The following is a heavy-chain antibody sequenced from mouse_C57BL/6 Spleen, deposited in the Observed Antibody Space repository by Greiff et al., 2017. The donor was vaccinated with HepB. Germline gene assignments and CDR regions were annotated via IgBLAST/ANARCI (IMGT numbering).Heavy chain of an antibody. V-gene: IGHV2-2*01. J-gene: IGHJ1*03. D-gene: IGHD1-1*01. Sequence: QVQLQQSGPGLVQPSQSLSITCTVSGFSLTSYGVHWVRQSPGKGLEWLGVIWSGGSTDYNAAFISRLSISKDNSKSQVFFKMNSLQADDTAIYYCARGLLRSGYFDVWGTGTTVTVSS. CDR3: ARGLLRSGYFDV. CDR1: GFSLTSYG. CDR2: IWSGGST.